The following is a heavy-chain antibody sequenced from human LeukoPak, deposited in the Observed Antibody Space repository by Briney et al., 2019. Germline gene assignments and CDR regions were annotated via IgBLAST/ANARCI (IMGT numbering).Heavy chain of an antibody. CDR3: ARQSYYDSSGSRWFDP. CDR1: GGSISSSSYY. D-gene: IGHD3-22*01. J-gene: IGHJ5*02. Sequence: SETLSLTRTVSGGSISSSSYYWGWIRQPPGKGLEWIGSIYYSGSTYYNPSLKSRVTISVDTSKNQLSLKLSSVTAADTAVYYCARQSYYDSSGSRWFDPWGQGTLVTVSS. CDR2: IYYSGST. V-gene: IGHV4-39*01.